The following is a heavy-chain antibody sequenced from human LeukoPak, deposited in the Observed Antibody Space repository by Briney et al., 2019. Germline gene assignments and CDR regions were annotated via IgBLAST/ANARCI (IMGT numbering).Heavy chain of an antibody. D-gene: IGHD1-14*01. Sequence: EGSLRLSCAASGFTFSTFAMIWVRQPPGKGLEWVSSIFPSGGEIHYADSVRGRFTISRDNSKSTLSLQMISLRAEDTAVYYCAKIIRYFPGDYWGQGTLVTVSS. V-gene: IGHV3-23*01. CDR2: IFPSGGEI. CDR1: GFTFSTFA. CDR3: AKIIRYFPGDY. J-gene: IGHJ4*02.